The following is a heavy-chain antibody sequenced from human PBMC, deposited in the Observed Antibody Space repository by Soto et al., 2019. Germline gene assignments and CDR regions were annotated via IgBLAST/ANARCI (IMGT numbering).Heavy chain of an antibody. CDR2: MNPNSGNT. CDR1: GYTFTSFD. Sequence: QVPLVQSGAEVKKPGASVKVSCKASGYTFTSFDINWVRQATGQGPEWMGWMNPNSGNTGYAQKFQGRVTMSRNTSINTAYMELSSLRSEDTAVYYCARAGYSSSWYDYWGQGTLVTVSS. CDR3: ARAGYSSSWYDY. D-gene: IGHD6-13*01. V-gene: IGHV1-8*01. J-gene: IGHJ4*02.